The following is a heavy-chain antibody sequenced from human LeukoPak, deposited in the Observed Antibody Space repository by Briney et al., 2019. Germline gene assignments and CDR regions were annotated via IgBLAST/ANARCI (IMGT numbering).Heavy chain of an antibody. CDR3: ARDIIPYCGGDCYDNWFDP. Sequence: GGSPRLSCAASRFTFSSYWMNWVRQAPGKGLVWVSRINSDGSSTSYADSVKGRFTISRNNAKNTLYLQMNSLRAEDTAVYYCARDIIPYCGGDCYDNWFDPWGQGTLVTVSS. V-gene: IGHV3-74*01. J-gene: IGHJ5*02. D-gene: IGHD2-21*02. CDR2: INSDGSST. CDR1: RFTFSSYW.